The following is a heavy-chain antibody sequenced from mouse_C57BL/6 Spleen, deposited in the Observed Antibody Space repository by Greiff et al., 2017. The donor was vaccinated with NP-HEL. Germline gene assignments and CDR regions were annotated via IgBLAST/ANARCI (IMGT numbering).Heavy chain of an antibody. CDR1: GYTFTDYN. J-gene: IGHJ2*01. D-gene: IGHD2-1*01. CDR2: INPNNGGT. V-gene: IGHV1-22*01. Sequence: SGPELVKPGASVKMSCKASGYTFTDYNMHWVKQSHGKSLEWIGYINPNNGGTSYNQKFKGKATLTVNKSSSTAYMELRSLTSEDSAVYYCAREETYGTFDYWGQGTTLTVSS. CDR3: AREETYGTFDY.